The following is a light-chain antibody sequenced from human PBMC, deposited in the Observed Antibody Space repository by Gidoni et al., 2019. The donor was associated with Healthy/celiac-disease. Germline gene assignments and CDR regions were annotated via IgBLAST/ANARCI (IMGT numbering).Light chain of an antibody. V-gene: IGKV3-11*01. CDR1: QSVSSY. Sequence: EVVLTQSPATLSLSPGERATFSCRASQSVSSYLAWYQQKPGQAPRLFIYDASNRATGIPARFSGSGSGTDFTLTISSLEPEDFAVYYCQQRSNWPITFGQGTRLEIK. J-gene: IGKJ5*01. CDR3: QQRSNWPIT. CDR2: DAS.